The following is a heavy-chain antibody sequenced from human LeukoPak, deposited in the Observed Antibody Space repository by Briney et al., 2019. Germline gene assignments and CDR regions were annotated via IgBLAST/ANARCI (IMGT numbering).Heavy chain of an antibody. J-gene: IGHJ5*02. CDR2: TYYSGST. D-gene: IGHD5-12*01. CDR1: GGSISSYY. V-gene: IGHV4-59*01. CDR3: ARDAGGYSGYVWFDP. Sequence: PSETLSLTCTVSGGSISSYYWSWIRQPPGKGLEWIGYTYYSGSTNYNPSLKSRVTISVDTSKNQFSLKLSSVTAADTAVYYCARDAGGYSGYVWFDPWGQGTLVTVSS.